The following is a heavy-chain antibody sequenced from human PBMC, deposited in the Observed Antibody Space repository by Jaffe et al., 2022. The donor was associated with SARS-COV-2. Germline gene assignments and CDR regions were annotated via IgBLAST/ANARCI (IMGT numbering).Heavy chain of an antibody. D-gene: IGHD2-21*01. Sequence: EVQLVESGGGLVQPGGSLRLSCAASGFTFSSYDMHWVRQATGKGLEWVSAIGTAGDTYYPGSVKGRFTISRENAKNSLYLQMNSLRAGDTAVYYCARAGIGFPDYGMDVWGQGTTVTVSS. CDR2: IGTAGDT. V-gene: IGHV3-13*01. CDR1: GFTFSSYD. CDR3: ARAGIGFPDYGMDV. J-gene: IGHJ6*02.